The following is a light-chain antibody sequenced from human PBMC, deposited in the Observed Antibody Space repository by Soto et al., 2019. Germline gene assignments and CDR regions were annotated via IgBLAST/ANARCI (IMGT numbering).Light chain of an antibody. CDR2: GAS. V-gene: IGKV1-27*01. CDR3: QKYYSTSWT. CDR1: QGISND. Sequence: DIQMTQSPSSRSASVGDRVTISCRASQGISNDLAWYQQKPGKVPKLLIYGASTLQSGVPSRFSGSGSGTDFILTISSLQPEDVATYYCQKYYSTSWTFGQGTKVDIK. J-gene: IGKJ1*01.